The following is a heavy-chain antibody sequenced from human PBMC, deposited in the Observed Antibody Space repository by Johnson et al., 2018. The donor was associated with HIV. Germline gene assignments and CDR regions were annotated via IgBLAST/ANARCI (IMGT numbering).Heavy chain of an antibody. CDR2: ISYDGSNK. D-gene: IGHD4-17*01. CDR3: AKVRERPVTTRSDAFDI. V-gene: IGHV3-30*04. J-gene: IGHJ3*02. Sequence: HVQLVESGGGVVQPGRSLRLSCAASGFTFSSYAMHWVRQAPGKGLEWVAVISYDGSNKYYADSVKGRLTISRDNSKNTLYLQMNSLRAEDTALYYCAKVRERPVTTRSDAFDIWGQGTMVTVSS. CDR1: GFTFSSYA.